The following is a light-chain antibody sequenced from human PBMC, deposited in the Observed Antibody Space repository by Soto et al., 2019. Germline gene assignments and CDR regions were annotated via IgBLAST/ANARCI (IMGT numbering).Light chain of an antibody. CDR2: TNN. CDR3: ATWDDSLNGVV. J-gene: IGLJ2*01. Sequence: QSVLTQPPSASGTPGQRVTISCSGSSSNIGTTTVNWYQQLPGTAPKRLISTNNQRPSGVPARFSGSKSGTSASLAISGRQSEEEGDYYCATWDDSLNGVVFGGGTKLTVL. V-gene: IGLV1-44*01. CDR1: SSNIGTTT.